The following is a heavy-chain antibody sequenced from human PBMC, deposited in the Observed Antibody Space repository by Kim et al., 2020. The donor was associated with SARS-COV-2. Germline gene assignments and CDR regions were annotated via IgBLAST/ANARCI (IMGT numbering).Heavy chain of an antibody. D-gene: IGHD5-18*01. CDR2: IKQDGSEK. V-gene: IGHV3-7*03. Sequence: GGSLRLSCAASGFTFSSYWMSWVRQAPGKGLEWVANIKQDGSEKYYVDSVKGRFTISRDNAKNSLYLQMNSLRAEDTAVYYCARDRRIQRGVDAFDIWGQGTMVTVSS. CDR1: GFTFSSYW. CDR3: ARDRRIQRGVDAFDI. J-gene: IGHJ3*02.